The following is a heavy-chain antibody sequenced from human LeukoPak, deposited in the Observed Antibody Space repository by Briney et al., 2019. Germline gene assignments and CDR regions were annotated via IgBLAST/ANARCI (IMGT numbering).Heavy chain of an antibody. D-gene: IGHD3-22*01. CDR3: AGSDSSGYRPHPFDY. V-gene: IGHV4-39*01. J-gene: IGHJ4*02. Sequence: SETLSLTCTVSGGSISSSSYYWGWIRQPPGKGLEWIGSIYYSGSTYYNPSLKSRVTISVDTSKNQFSLKLSSVTAADTAVYYCAGSDSSGYRPHPFDYWGQGTLVTVSS. CDR1: GGSISSSSYY. CDR2: IYYSGST.